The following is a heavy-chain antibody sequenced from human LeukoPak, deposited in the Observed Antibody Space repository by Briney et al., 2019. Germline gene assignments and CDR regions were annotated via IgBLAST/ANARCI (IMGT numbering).Heavy chain of an antibody. CDR1: GFTFSSYA. Sequence: GGSLRLSCAASGFTFSSYAMSWVRQAPGKGLEWVSAISDSGGSTYYADSVKGRFTISRDNSKNTLYLQMNSLRAEDTAVYYCAKCSGYYQDLFDYWGQGTLVTVSS. D-gene: IGHD3-22*01. CDR2: ISDSGGST. J-gene: IGHJ4*02. V-gene: IGHV3-23*01. CDR3: AKCSGYYQDLFDY.